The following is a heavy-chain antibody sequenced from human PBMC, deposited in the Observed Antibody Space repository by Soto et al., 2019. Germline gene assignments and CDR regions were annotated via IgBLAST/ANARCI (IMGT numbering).Heavy chain of an antibody. Sequence: QVQLVESGGGVVQPGRSLRLSCAASGFTFSSYAMYWVRQAPGKGLEWMTVISYDGNNKYYADSVKGRFTISRDNSKNTRYMHMNSLRAEDTAVYYCARAGCDGGSCYTLVGLRYGMDVWGQGTTVTVSS. J-gene: IGHJ6*02. D-gene: IGHD2-15*01. CDR2: ISYDGNNK. CDR1: GFTFSSYA. V-gene: IGHV3-30-3*01. CDR3: ARAGCDGGSCYTLVGLRYGMDV.